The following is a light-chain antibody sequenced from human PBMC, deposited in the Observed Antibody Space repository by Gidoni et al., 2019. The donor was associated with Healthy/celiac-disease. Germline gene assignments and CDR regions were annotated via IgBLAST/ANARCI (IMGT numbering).Light chain of an antibody. J-gene: IGLJ3*02. CDR1: SGSIASNH. CDR2: EDN. CDR3: QSYDSSNHWV. Sequence: NFLLPHPHSVSHSPGKTVTISCTRSSGSIASNHVQWYQQHPGSAPTTVIYEDNQRPSGVPDRFSGSIDSSSSSASLTITGRKTEEEADYYCQSYDSSNHWVFGGGTKLTVL. V-gene: IGLV6-57*04.